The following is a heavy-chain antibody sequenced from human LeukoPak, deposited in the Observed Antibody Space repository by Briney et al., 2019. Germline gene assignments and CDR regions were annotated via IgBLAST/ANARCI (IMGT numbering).Heavy chain of an antibody. J-gene: IGHJ5*02. D-gene: IGHD2-2*01. Sequence: GESLKISCKASGYTFTSYSISWVRQAPGQGLEWMGWISAYNGNTNYAQKLQGRVTMTTDTSTSTAYMELRSLRSDDTAVYYCARVKCSSTSCPNNWFDPWGQGTLVTVSS. V-gene: IGHV1-18*01. CDR2: ISAYNGNT. CDR1: GYTFTSYS. CDR3: ARVKCSSTSCPNNWFDP.